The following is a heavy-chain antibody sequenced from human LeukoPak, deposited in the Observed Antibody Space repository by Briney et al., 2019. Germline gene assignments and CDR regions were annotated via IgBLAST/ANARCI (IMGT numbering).Heavy chain of an antibody. CDR2: IYYSGST. CDR1: GGSISSGGYS. Sequence: RSSETLSLTCTVSGGSISSGGYSWSWIRQHPGKGLEWIGYIYYSGSTYYNPSLKSRVTISVDTSKNQFSLKLSSVTAADTAVYYCARGDSSGYYGDDYWGQGTLVTVSS. J-gene: IGHJ4*02. V-gene: IGHV4-31*03. CDR3: ARGDSSGYYGDDY. D-gene: IGHD3-22*01.